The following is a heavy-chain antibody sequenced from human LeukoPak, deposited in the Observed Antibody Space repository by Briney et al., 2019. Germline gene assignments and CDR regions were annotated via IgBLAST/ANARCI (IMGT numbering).Heavy chain of an antibody. D-gene: IGHD3-10*01. Sequence: GASVTVSFKSFVHTLRYLSIHWVRQAPGKGLEWMGGYDPEDDERIYSEKFLGRVTLTEDTSTDTAYMELTSLRSDDTAVYYCSTETAGNYWGQGTLVTVSS. CDR1: VHTLRYLS. CDR3: STETAGNY. J-gene: IGHJ4*02. V-gene: IGHV1-24*01. CDR2: YDPEDDER.